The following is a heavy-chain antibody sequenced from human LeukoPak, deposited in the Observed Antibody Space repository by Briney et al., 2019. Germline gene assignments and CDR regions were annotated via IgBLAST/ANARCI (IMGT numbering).Heavy chain of an antibody. V-gene: IGHV4-34*01. D-gene: IGHD2-2*01. Sequence: SETLSLTCAVYGGSFSGYYWSWLRQPPGKGLGWIGEINHSGSTNSNPSLKSRATISVDTCKNQFSLKLSSVTAADTAVYYCAIVAYQYNWFDPWGQGTLVTVSS. J-gene: IGHJ5*02. CDR3: AIVAYQYNWFDP. CDR2: INHSGST. CDR1: GGSFSGYY.